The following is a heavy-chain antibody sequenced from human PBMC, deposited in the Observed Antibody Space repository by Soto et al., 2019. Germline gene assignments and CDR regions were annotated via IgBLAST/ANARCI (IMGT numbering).Heavy chain of an antibody. J-gene: IGHJ5*02. D-gene: IGHD6-6*01. CDR1: GGSITSNY. Sequence: SETLSLTCTVSGGSITSNYWTWIRRTAGKGLEWIARSYTSGTTDYNPSLKGRLSMSLHPSKNQFSLSLASVTAADTGIYYCARERAAPSWIDPWGQGILVTVSS. CDR2: SYTSGTT. V-gene: IGHV4-4*07. CDR3: ARERAAPSWIDP.